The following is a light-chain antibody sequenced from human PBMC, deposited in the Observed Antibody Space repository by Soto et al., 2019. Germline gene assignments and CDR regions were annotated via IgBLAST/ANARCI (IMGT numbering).Light chain of an antibody. Sequence: EMTQSPSSLSASVGARVTITCRASQSISDNVNWYQFQPGKAPKLLIYAASSLQTGVPSRFSGSGSGTDFALIISSLQPEDSATYYCQESYGRPSTFGLGTKVEIK. V-gene: IGKV1-39*01. CDR1: QSISDN. CDR2: AAS. CDR3: QESYGRPST. J-gene: IGKJ2*01.